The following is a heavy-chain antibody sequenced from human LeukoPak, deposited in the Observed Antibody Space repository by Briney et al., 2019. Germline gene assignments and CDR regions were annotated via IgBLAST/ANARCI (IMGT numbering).Heavy chain of an antibody. Sequence: GGSLRLSCAASGFTFSSYAMHWVRQAPGKGLEWVAVISYDGSNKYYADSVKGRFTISRDNAKNTLYLQMNSLRAEDTAVYYCARASSGPNYYYYGMDVWGQGTTVTVSS. CDR3: ARASSGPNYYYYGMDV. D-gene: IGHD6-19*01. J-gene: IGHJ6*02. CDR1: GFTFSSYA. V-gene: IGHV3-30-3*01. CDR2: ISYDGSNK.